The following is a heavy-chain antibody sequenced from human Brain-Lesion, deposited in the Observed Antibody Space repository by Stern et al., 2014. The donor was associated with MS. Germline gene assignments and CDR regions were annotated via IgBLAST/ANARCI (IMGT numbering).Heavy chain of an antibody. CDR3: ATPADGGSIDS. CDR2: IYPGDSDT. D-gene: IGHD6-13*01. V-gene: IGHV5-51*01. Sequence: EVQLEESVAEVKKPGESLKISCKSSGYSFTSYWIGWVRQMHGKSLEWMGIIYPGDSDTRYSPSFQGQVTISADKSTSTAYLQWSSLKASDTAMYYCATPADGGSIDSWGQGTLVTVSS. J-gene: IGHJ4*02. CDR1: GYSFTSYW.